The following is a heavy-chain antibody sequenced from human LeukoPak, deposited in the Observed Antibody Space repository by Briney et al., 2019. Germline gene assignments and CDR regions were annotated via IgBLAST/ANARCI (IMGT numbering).Heavy chain of an antibody. D-gene: IGHD4-17*01. V-gene: IGHV3-9*01. Sequence: LRLSCAASGFTFDDYAMHWVRQAPGKGLEGVSGISWNSGSIVYADSVKGRFTISRDNAKNSLYLQMNSLRAEDTALYYCAKGPGLLDYGDSMYYFDYWGQGTLVTVSS. CDR2: ISWNSGSI. J-gene: IGHJ4*02. CDR1: GFTFDDYA. CDR3: AKGPGLLDYGDSMYYFDY.